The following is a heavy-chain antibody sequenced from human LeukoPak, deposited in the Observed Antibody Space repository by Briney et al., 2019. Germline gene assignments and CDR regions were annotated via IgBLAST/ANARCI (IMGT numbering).Heavy chain of an antibody. Sequence: GGSLRLSCAASGFTFSSYSMNWVRQAPGKGLEWVSSISSSSSYIHYADSVKGRFTISRDNAKNSLYLQMNSLRAEDTAVYYCARGVVTDDYWGQGTLVTVSS. CDR3: ARGVVTDDY. V-gene: IGHV3-21*01. CDR2: ISSSSSYI. J-gene: IGHJ4*02. D-gene: IGHD3-22*01. CDR1: GFTFSSYS.